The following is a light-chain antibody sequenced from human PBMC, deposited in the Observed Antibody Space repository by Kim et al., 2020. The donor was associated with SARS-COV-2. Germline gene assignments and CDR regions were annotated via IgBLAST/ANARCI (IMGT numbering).Light chain of an antibody. Sequence: GKPMTIPCTRGRGGIASNYVQWYQLRPGSSPTTVIFEDNQRPTGVSTRFSGSIDSSSNSAFLTISGLRPEDEADYFCQSYVGNDRVFGGGTKLTVL. CDR2: EDN. CDR1: RGGIASNY. V-gene: IGLV6-57*01. J-gene: IGLJ3*02. CDR3: QSYVGNDRV.